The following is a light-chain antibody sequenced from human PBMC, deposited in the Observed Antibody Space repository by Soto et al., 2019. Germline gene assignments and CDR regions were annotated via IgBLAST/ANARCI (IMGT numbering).Light chain of an antibody. J-gene: IGKJ2*01. CDR3: QQYNNWPQYT. CDR2: GAS. V-gene: IGKV3-15*01. Sequence: IVMTQSPATLSVSPGERATLSCRASQTVSSDLAWYQQKPGQAPRLLMYGASTRAAGVPARFSGSGSGTEFTFTITRWEYEDFGSYFGQQYNNWPQYTFGPGTKVDI. CDR1: QTVSSD.